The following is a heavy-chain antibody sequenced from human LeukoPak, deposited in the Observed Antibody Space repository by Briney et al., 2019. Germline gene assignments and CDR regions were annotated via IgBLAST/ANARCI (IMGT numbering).Heavy chain of an antibody. CDR1: GITFTDHG. D-gene: IGHD3-3*01. CDR2: ISVSGGVT. CDR3: AKGFDIWRGLYYFDH. Sequence: PGGSLRLSCAASGITFTDHGLSWVRQAPGKGLEWVSSISVSGGVTLYADSVKGRFVISRDNSRSRVYLEMNRLRAEDTAVYYCAKGFDIWRGLYYFDHWGQGTLVTVSS. J-gene: IGHJ4*02. V-gene: IGHV3-23*01.